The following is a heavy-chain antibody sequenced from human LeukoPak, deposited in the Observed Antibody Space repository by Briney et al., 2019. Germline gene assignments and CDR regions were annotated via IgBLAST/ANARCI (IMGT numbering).Heavy chain of an antibody. V-gene: IGHV3-30*02. Sequence: GGSLRLSCAASGFTFSSYGMHWVRQAPGKGLEWVTFIRYDGSNKYYADSVKGRFTISRDNSKNTLYLQMNSLRAEDTAVYYCAKSKGSSDYMDVWGKGTTVTISS. CDR2: IRYDGSNK. J-gene: IGHJ6*03. CDR3: AKSKGSSDYMDV. CDR1: GFTFSSYG. D-gene: IGHD6-25*01.